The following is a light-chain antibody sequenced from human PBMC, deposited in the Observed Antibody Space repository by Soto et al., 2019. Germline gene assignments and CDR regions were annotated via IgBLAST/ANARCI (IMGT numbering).Light chain of an antibody. V-gene: IGLV2-14*01. CDR1: SSDVGGYNY. CDR3: SSYDSSLSGYV. Sequence: QSVLTQPASVSGSPGQSITISCTGTSSDVGGYNYVSWYQQHPGKAPKLMIYEVSNRPSGVSNRSSGSKSGNTASLTISGLQAEDEADYYCSSYDSSLSGYVFGTGTKVTVL. J-gene: IGLJ1*01. CDR2: EVS.